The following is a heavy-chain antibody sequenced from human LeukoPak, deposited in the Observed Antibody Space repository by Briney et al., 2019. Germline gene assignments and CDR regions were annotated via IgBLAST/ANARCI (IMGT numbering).Heavy chain of an antibody. CDR3: AKDIIDYYDSSGYNGAFDI. D-gene: IGHD3-22*01. Sequence: GRSLRLSCAASGSTFDDYAMHWVRQGPGKGLEWVSGISWNSGSIGYADSVKGRFTISRDNAKNSLYLQMNSLRAEDTASYYCAKDIIDYYDSSGYNGAFDIWGQGTMVTVSS. V-gene: IGHV3-9*01. CDR2: ISWNSGSI. CDR1: GSTFDDYA. J-gene: IGHJ3*02.